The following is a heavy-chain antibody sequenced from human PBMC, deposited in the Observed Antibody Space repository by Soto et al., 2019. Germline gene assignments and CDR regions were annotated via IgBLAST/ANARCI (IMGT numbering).Heavy chain of an antibody. Sequence: GGSLRLSCAASGFTFSSYSMNWVRQAPGKGLEWVSYISSSSSTIYYADSVKGRFTISRDNAKNSLYLQMNSLRAEDTAVYYCARDLPYSGYDLWGPFDYWGQGTLVTVSS. CDR1: GFTFSSYS. V-gene: IGHV3-48*01. D-gene: IGHD5-12*01. J-gene: IGHJ4*02. CDR2: ISSSSSTI. CDR3: ARDLPYSGYDLWGPFDY.